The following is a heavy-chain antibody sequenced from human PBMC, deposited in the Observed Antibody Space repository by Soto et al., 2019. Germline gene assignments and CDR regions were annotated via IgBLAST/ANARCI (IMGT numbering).Heavy chain of an antibody. V-gene: IGHV3-23*01. Sequence: EVQLLESGGGLVQPGGSLRLSCAASGFTFSSYAMSWVRQAPGKGLEWVSAISGSGGSTYYADSVKGRFTISRDNSKNTLYLQMKSLIAEVTAVYYCAKGRGYCSSTCCYVGSCYWGQGTLVTVSS. CDR2: ISGSGGST. J-gene: IGHJ4*02. CDR3: AKGRGYCSSTCCYVGSCY. CDR1: GFTFSSYA. D-gene: IGHD2-2*01.